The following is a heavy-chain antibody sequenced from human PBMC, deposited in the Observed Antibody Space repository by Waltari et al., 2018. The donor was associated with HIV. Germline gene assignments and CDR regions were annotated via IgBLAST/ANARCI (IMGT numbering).Heavy chain of an antibody. D-gene: IGHD1-26*01. CDR3: ARRRGSLHFDY. J-gene: IGHJ4*02. Sequence: EVQLVESGGGLVQPGGSLRLSCAASGFTFSGYWMSWVRQAPGEGREWVANTKEDGREKYYVDSVKGRFTMSRDNAKNSLYLQMNSLRAEDTAVYYCARRRGSLHFDYWGQGTLVTVSS. CDR1: GFTFSGYW. V-gene: IGHV3-7*01. CDR2: TKEDGREK.